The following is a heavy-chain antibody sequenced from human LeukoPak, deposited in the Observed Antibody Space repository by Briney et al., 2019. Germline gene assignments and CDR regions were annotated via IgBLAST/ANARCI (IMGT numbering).Heavy chain of an antibody. J-gene: IGHJ5*02. CDR1: GGSITSSNW. V-gene: IGHV4-4*02. D-gene: IGHD3-10*01. Sequence: SETLSLTCAVSGGSITSSNWWNWVRQPPGKGLEWIGEIHHSGSTNYSPSLKSRVTISVDKSKNQFSLKLSSVTAADTAVYYCARTAGYYYGSGSYYAWFDPWGQGTLVTVSS. CDR2: IHHSGST. CDR3: ARTAGYYYGSGSYYAWFDP.